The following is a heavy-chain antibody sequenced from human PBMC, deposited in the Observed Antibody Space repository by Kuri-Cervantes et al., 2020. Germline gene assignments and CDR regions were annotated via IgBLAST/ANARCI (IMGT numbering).Heavy chain of an antibody. CDR2: IYYSGST. CDR3: TRVRGKFDSHDY. D-gene: IGHD1-14*01. Sequence: SETLSLTCTVSGGSISSYYWSWIRQPPGKGLEWIGSIYYSGSTSYNPSLKTRITISIDSSNNHFSLNLNSVTAADTAVYYCTRVRGKFDSHDYWGQGILVTVSS. CDR1: GGSISSYY. V-gene: IGHV4-59*04. J-gene: IGHJ4*02.